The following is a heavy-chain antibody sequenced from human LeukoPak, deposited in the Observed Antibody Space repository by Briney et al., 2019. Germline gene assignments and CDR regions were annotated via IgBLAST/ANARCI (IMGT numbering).Heavy chain of an antibody. J-gene: IGHJ4*02. CDR2: ISGRGSTI. D-gene: IGHD3-10*01. Sequence: GGSLRLSCAASGFTFNIYAMCWVRQAPGKGLEWVSYISGRGSTIYYADSVKGRFTISRDNAKNSLYLQMNSLRAEDTAVYYCARDPLWFGELDYIDYWGQGTLVTVSS. CDR3: ARDPLWFGELDYIDY. V-gene: IGHV3-11*01. CDR1: GFTFNIYA.